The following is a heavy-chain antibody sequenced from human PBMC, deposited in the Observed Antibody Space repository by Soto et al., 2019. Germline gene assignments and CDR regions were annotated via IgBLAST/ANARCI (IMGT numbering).Heavy chain of an antibody. Sequence: QVQLVQSGTEVRKPGASVKLSCRASGYTFTNYPLHWVRQAPGQRPQWLGWISAVDGQIKYSQKFQGRVTLTTDTAASTTYMELSSLRSDDTAMYYCARGFRDPSFSGFDYWCQGALVTVSS. CDR2: ISAVDGQI. J-gene: IGHJ4*02. CDR1: GYTFTNYP. V-gene: IGHV1-3*01. CDR3: ARGFRDPSFSGFDY. D-gene: IGHD2-21*02.